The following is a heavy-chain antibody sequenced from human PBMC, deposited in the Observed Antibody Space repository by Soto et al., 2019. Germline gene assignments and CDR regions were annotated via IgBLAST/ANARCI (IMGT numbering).Heavy chain of an antibody. CDR3: ARDLGYVVPAALDY. J-gene: IGHJ4*02. CDR1: GYIFTSYG. CDR2: SSAYNGNT. D-gene: IGHD2-2*01. V-gene: IGHV1-18*01. Sequence: VTVSCKAYGYIFTSYGINWVRQAPGQGLEWMGWSSAYNGNTNYAQKLQGRVTMTTDTSTSTAYMELRSLRSDDTAVYYCARDLGYVVPAALDYWGQGTLVTVSS.